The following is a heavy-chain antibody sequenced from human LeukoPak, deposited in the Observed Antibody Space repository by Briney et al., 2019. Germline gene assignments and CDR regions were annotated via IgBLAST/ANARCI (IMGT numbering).Heavy chain of an antibody. CDR3: ARRGSSSTGFDY. D-gene: IGHD2-2*01. CDR2: IYYSGST. V-gene: IGHV4-59*08. Sequence: SETLSLTCAVYGGSFSSYYWSWIRQPPGKGLEWIGYIYYSGSTNYNPSLKSRVTISVDTSKNQFSLKLSSVTAADTAVYYCARRGSSSTGFDYWGQGTLVTVSS. CDR1: GGSFSSYY. J-gene: IGHJ4*02.